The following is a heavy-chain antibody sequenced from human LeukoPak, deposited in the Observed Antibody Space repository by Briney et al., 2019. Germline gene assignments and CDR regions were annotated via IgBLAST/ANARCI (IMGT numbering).Heavy chain of an antibody. Sequence: GGSLRLSCAASGFTFSSYGMSWVRQAPGKGLEWVSAISGSGGSTYYADSVKGRFTISRDNAKNSLYLQMNSLRAEDTALYYCARDRSSGWYEGLGYWGQGTLVTVSS. CDR2: ISGSGGST. D-gene: IGHD6-19*01. CDR3: ARDRSSGWYEGLGY. CDR1: GFTFSSYG. V-gene: IGHV3-23*01. J-gene: IGHJ4*02.